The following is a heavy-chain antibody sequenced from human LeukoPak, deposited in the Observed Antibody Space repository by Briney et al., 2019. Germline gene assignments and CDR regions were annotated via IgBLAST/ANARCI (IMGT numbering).Heavy chain of an antibody. CDR3: AFQYGETSSTPFDY. J-gene: IGHJ4*02. Sequence: GRSLRLSCAASGFTFSSYGMHWVRQAPGKGLEWVAVIWYDGSNKYYADSVKGRFTISRDNSKNTLYLQMNSLRAEDTAVYCCAFQYGETSSTPFDYWGQGTLVTVSS. V-gene: IGHV3-33*01. CDR2: IWYDGSNK. D-gene: IGHD6-13*01. CDR1: GFTFSSYG.